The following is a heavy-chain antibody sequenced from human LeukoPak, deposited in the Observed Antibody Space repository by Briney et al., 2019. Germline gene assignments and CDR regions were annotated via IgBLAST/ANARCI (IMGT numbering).Heavy chain of an antibody. V-gene: IGHV1-2*04. CDR3: AISIAAAAPDAFDI. Sequence: GASVKVSCKASGYTFTGYYMHWVRQAPGQGLEWMGWINPNSGGTNYAQKFQGWVTMTRDTSISTAYMELSSLRSEDTAVYYCAISIAAAAPDAFDIWGQGTMVTVSS. D-gene: IGHD6-13*01. CDR2: INPNSGGT. CDR1: GYTFTGYY. J-gene: IGHJ3*02.